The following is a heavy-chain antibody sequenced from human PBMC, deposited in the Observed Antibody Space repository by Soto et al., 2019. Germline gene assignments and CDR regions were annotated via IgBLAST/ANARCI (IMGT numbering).Heavy chain of an antibody. CDR2: INPNSGGT. CDR3: ARGYDFWSGRGWFDP. J-gene: IGHJ5*02. Sequence: ASVKVSCKASGYTFTGYYMHWVRQAPGQGLEWMGWINPNSGGTNYAQKFQGRVTMTRDTSISTAYMELSRLRSDDTAVYYCARGYDFWSGRGWFDPWGRGTLVTVSS. CDR1: GYTFTGYY. D-gene: IGHD3-3*01. V-gene: IGHV1-2*02.